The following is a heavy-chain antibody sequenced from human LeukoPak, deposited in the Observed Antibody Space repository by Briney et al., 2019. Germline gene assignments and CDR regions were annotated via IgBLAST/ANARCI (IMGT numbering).Heavy chain of an antibody. Sequence: ASVKVSCKASGYTFTSYGISWVRQAPGQGLEWMGWISAYNGNTNYAQKLQGRVTMTTDTSTSTAYMELRSLRSEDTAVYYCARVRLMGNWFDPWGQGTLVTVSS. CDR3: ARVRLMGNWFDP. D-gene: IGHD3-16*01. CDR1: GYTFTSYG. V-gene: IGHV1-18*01. J-gene: IGHJ5*02. CDR2: ISAYNGNT.